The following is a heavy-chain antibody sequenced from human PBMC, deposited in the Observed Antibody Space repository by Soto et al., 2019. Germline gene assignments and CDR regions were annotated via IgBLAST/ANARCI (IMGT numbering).Heavy chain of an antibody. J-gene: IGHJ6*02. Sequence: SETLSLTCTVSGGSISSYYWSWIRQPPGKGLEWIGYIYYSGSTNYNPSLKCRVTISVDTSKNQFSLKLSSVTAADTAVYYCARMRVRGVITDYYYGMDVWGQGTTVTVSS. CDR2: IYYSGST. D-gene: IGHD3-10*01. CDR3: ARMRVRGVITDYYYGMDV. V-gene: IGHV4-59*01. CDR1: GGSISSYY.